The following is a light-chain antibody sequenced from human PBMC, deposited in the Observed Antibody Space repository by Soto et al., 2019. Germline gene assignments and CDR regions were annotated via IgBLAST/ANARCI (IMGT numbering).Light chain of an antibody. CDR3: SSYSSSSTL. CDR2: DVS. J-gene: IGLJ2*01. Sequence: QSALTQPASVSGSPGQSITISCTGSSSDVGGYNYVSWYQQHPGKAPKLMIYDVSNRPSGVSNRFSGSKSANTASLTISGLQAEDEADYCCSSYSSSSTLFGGGTKLTVL. CDR1: SSDVGGYNY. V-gene: IGLV2-14*01.